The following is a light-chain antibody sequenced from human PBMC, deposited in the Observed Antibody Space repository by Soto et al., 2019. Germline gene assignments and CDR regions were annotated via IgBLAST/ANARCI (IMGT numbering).Light chain of an antibody. V-gene: IGKV3-20*01. CDR3: QKCGTSTLN. J-gene: IGKJ4*01. CDR1: QSVRIDY. CDR2: SAY. Sequence: IVLTQSPVTLSLSPGERVTLSCRASQSVRIDYLAWYQQKPGQPPRLLIFSAYIRAPGIPDRFSGSGSGTDLAITISRMAPEDFEVYFCQKCGTSTLNFGGGKKVDIK.